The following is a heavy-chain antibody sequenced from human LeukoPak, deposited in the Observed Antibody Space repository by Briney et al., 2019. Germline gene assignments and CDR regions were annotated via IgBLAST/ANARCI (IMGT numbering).Heavy chain of an antibody. J-gene: IGHJ6*02. D-gene: IGHD6-19*01. Sequence: GASVKVSCKASGYTFTGYYMHWVRQAPGQGLEWMGWINPNSGGTNYAQKFQGRVTMTRDTSISTAYMELSRLRSDDTAVYYCARVVLRYSSGWLNYYYYGMDVWGQGTTVTVSS. V-gene: IGHV1-2*02. CDR2: INPNSGGT. CDR3: ARVVLRYSSGWLNYYYYGMDV. CDR1: GYTFTGYY.